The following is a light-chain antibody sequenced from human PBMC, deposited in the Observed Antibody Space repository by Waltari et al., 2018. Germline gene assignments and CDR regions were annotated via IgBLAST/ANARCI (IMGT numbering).Light chain of an antibody. CDR2: EVS. Sequence: QSALTQPASVSGSPGQSITISCSGSSRDVGAYNYVPWYHQHPGKAPKLIISEVSNRPSGVSNRFSGSKSGNTASLTISGLQAEDEADYYCSSFTTTNSWLFGGGTKVTVL. V-gene: IGLV2-14*01. CDR1: SRDVGAYNY. CDR3: SSFTTTNSWL. J-gene: IGLJ3*02.